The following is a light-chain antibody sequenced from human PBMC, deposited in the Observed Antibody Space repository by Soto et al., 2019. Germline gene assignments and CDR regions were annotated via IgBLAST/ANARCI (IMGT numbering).Light chain of an antibody. CDR3: QQYGSSPRT. CDR1: QSVSSN. Sequence: IVMTQSPATLSVSPGESATLSCRASQSVSSNLGWYQQKPGQAPRLLIYGTSTRITGIPDRFSGSGSGTDFSLTISRLEAEDFAVYYCQQYGSSPRTFGQGTKVDIK. V-gene: IGKV3-20*01. J-gene: IGKJ1*01. CDR2: GTS.